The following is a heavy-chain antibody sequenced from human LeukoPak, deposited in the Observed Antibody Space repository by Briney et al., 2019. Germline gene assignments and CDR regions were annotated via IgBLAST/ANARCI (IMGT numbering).Heavy chain of an antibody. V-gene: IGHV5-51*01. D-gene: IGHD3-22*01. CDR3: ASGPYDSSGYSPTYFDY. Sequence: GESLKISCKGSGYSFTSYWIGWVRQMPGKGLEWMGIIYPGDSDTRYSPSFQGQVTISADKSISTAYLQWNSLKASDTAMYYCASGPYDSSGYSPTYFDYWGQGTLVTVSS. J-gene: IGHJ4*02. CDR1: GYSFTSYW. CDR2: IYPGDSDT.